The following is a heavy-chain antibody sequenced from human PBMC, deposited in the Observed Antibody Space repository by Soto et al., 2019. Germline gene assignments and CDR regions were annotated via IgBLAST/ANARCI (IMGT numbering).Heavy chain of an antibody. V-gene: IGHV3-21*01. CDR3: AKQDTGQWVVNAPTEL. CDR1: GFSFSSYS. J-gene: IGHJ4*02. D-gene: IGHD3-22*01. CDR2: MDGTSTHI. Sequence: EVQLVKSGGGLVEPGGSLRLSCVASGFSFSSYSMNWVRQAPGKGLEWVASMDGTSTHILYPVSLRGRFTISRDNAKSSLYLQMNSLRVEDTGVYYCAKQDTGQWVVNAPTELWGQGTLVTASS.